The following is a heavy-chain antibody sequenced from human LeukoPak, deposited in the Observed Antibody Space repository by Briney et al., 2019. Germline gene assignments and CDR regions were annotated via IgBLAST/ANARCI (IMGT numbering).Heavy chain of an antibody. CDR2: IYYSGST. V-gene: IGHV4-39*07. D-gene: IGHD6-19*01. CDR3: ARDPESSGWSY. CDR1: GGSISSSSYY. J-gene: IGHJ4*02. Sequence: SETLSLTCTVSGGSISSSSYYWGWIRQPPGKGLEWIGSIYYSGSTSYNPSLKSRVTISVDTAKNQVSLKLSSVTAADTAVYYCARDPESSGWSYWGQGTLVTVSS.